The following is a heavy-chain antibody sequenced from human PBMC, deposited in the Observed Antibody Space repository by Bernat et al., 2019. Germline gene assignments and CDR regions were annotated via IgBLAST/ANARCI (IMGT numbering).Heavy chain of an antibody. D-gene: IGHD5-18*01. CDR2: IYYIGTT. V-gene: IGHV4-59*01. CDR3: ARGDSDGRILLDY. Sequence: QVQLQESGPGLVKPSETLSLTCTVSGGSISSNYWSWIRQPPGKGLEWIGYIYYIGTTKYNPSLKSRVTILVDTAKNQFSLKLSSVTAADTAVYSCARGDSDGRILLDYWGPGTLVTVSS. CDR1: GGSISSNY. J-gene: IGHJ4*02.